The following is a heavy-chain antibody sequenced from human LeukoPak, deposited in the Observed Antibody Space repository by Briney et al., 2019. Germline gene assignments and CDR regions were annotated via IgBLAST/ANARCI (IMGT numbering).Heavy chain of an antibody. CDR2: ISSSSSYI. V-gene: IGHV3-21*04. D-gene: IGHD3-22*01. CDR1: GFTFSSYS. J-gene: IGHJ4*02. CDR3: AGSRYYYDSSGYSRFDY. Sequence: GGSLRLSCAASGFTFSSYSMNWVRQAPGKGLEWVSSISSSSSYIYYADSVKGRFTISRDNAKNSLYLQMNSLRAEDTAVYYCAGSRYYYDSSGYSRFDYWGQGTLVTVSS.